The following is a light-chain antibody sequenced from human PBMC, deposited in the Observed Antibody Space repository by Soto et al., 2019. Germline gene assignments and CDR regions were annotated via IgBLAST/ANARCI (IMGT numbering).Light chain of an antibody. CDR3: ASYASSNTVL. Sequence: QSVLTQPASVSGSPGQSITISCTGTSSDIGGYNYVSWYQQHPGKAPKLMIYDVSDRPSGVSNRFSGSKSGNTASLTISRLQAEDEADYYCASYASSNTVLFGGGTKVTVL. CDR1: SSDIGGYNY. J-gene: IGLJ2*01. V-gene: IGLV2-14*03. CDR2: DVS.